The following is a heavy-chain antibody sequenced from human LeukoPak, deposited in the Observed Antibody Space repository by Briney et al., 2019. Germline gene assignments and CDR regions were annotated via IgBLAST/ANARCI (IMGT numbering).Heavy chain of an antibody. V-gene: IGHV4-59*01. CDR2: IYYSGST. CDR1: GGSISSYY. D-gene: IGHD6-13*01. Sequence: PSETLSLTCTVSGGSISSYYWSWIRQPPGKGLEWIGYIYYSGSTNYNPSLKSRVTISVDTSKNQFSLKLSSVTAADTAVYYCARDRAAAGSGMDVWGQGTTVTVSS. CDR3: ARDRAAAGSGMDV. J-gene: IGHJ6*02.